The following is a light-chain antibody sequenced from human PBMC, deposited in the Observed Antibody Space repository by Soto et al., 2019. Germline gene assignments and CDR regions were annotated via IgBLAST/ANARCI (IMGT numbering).Light chain of an antibody. J-gene: IGLJ1*01. CDR3: SSYTSSRTLV. V-gene: IGLV2-14*03. CDR2: DVT. CDR1: SSDVGAYNY. Sequence: QSALTQPASVSGSPGQSVTISCTGTSSDVGAYNYVAWYQHHPGKVPKLMIYDVTNRPSGVSGRFSGSKSGNTASLTISGLQAEDEADYYCSSYTSSRTLVFGSGTKLTVL.